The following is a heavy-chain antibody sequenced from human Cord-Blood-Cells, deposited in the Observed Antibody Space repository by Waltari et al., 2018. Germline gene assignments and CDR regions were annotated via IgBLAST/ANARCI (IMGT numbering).Heavy chain of an antibody. CDR3: ARGRSVATFGASDAFDI. J-gene: IGHJ3*02. CDR2: IIPIFGTA. Sequence: QVQLVQSGAEVKKPGSSVKVSCKASGGTFSSYAISWVRQAPGQGLEWMGGIIPIFGTANYAQKFQGRVTITADESTSTAYMELSSLRSEDTAVYYCARGRSVATFGASDAFDIWGQGTMVTVSS. D-gene: IGHD5-12*01. V-gene: IGHV1-69*01. CDR1: GGTFSSYA.